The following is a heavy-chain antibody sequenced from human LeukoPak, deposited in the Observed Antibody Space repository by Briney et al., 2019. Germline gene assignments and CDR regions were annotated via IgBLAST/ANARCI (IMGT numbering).Heavy chain of an antibody. CDR3: AKDLRRNYFDY. J-gene: IGHJ4*02. CDR1: GFTFSSYG. V-gene: IGHV3-30*02. Sequence: PGGSLRLSCAAPGFTFSSYGMHWVRQAPGKGLEWVAFIRYDGSNKYYADSVKGRFTISRDNSKNTLYLQMDSLRAEDTAVYYCAKDLRRNYFDYWGQGTLVTVSS. CDR2: IRYDGSNK.